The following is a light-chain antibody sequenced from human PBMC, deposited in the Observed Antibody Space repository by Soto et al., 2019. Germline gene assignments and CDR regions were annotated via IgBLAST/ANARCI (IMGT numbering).Light chain of an antibody. J-gene: IGLJ2*01. V-gene: IGLV2-14*01. CDR3: SSYTSSSTVV. CDR1: SSDVGGYKY. CDR2: DVS. Sequence: QSALTQPASVSGSPGQSITISCTGTSSDVGGYKYVSWYQQHPGKAPKLMIYDVSSRPSGVSNRCSGSKSGNTASLTISGLQAEDEADYYCSSYTSSSTVVFGGGTKLTVL.